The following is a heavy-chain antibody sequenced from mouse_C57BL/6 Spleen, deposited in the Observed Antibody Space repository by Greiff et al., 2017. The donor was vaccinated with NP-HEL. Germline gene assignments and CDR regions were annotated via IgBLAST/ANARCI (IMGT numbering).Heavy chain of an antibody. CDR3: TTPFAY. Sequence: EVKLMESGGGLVQPGGSMKLSCAASGFTFSDAWMDWVRQSPEKGLEWVAEIRNKANNHATYYAESVKGRFTISRDDSKSSVYLQMNSIRAEDTGIYYCTTPFAYWGQGTLVTVSA. CDR2: IRNKANNHAT. J-gene: IGHJ3*01. V-gene: IGHV6-6*01. CDR1: GFTFSDAW.